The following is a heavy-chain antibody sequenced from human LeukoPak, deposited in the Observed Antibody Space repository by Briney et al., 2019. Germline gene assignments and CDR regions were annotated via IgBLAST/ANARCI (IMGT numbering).Heavy chain of an antibody. D-gene: IGHD3-10*01. Sequence: SETLSLTCTVSGGSISSGDYYWSWIRQPPGKGLEWIGYIYYSGSTYYNPSLKSRVTISVDTSKNQFSLKLSSVTAADTAVYYCARETTVLSYYYGMDVWGQGTTVTVSS. CDR1: GGSISSGDYY. V-gene: IGHV4-30-4*01. J-gene: IGHJ6*02. CDR2: IYYSGST. CDR3: ARETTVLSYYYGMDV.